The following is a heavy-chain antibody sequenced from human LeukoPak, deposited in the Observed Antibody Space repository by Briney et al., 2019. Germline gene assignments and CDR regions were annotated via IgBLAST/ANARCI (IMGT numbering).Heavy chain of an antibody. D-gene: IGHD1-26*01. V-gene: IGHV4-34*01. CDR2: INHSGST. CDR3: ARGRWELPLDY. Sequence: PSETLSLTCAVYGGSFSGYYWSWIRQPPGKGPEWIGEINHSGSTNYNPSLKSRVTISVDTSKNQFSLKLSSVTAADTAVYYCARGRWELPLDYWGQGTLVTVSS. CDR1: GGSFSGYY. J-gene: IGHJ4*02.